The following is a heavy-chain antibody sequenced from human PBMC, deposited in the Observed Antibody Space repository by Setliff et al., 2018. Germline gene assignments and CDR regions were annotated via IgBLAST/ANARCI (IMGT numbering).Heavy chain of an antibody. J-gene: IGHJ6*02. Sequence: ASVKVSCKATGYTLSRHYMHWARQAPGQGLEWMGIINPGGGSASIVQKFQGRVTMTSDTSTSTAYMELRSLRSDDTALYYCTRDTRLQAVMGGPREHHYYYFGLDVWGQGTTVTVSS. D-gene: IGHD3-16*01. CDR2: INPGGGSA. V-gene: IGHV1-46*01. CDR3: TRDTRLQAVMGGPREHHYYYFGLDV. CDR1: GYTLSRHY.